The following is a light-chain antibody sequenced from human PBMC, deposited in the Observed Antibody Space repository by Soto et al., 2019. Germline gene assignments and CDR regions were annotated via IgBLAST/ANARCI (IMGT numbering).Light chain of an antibody. CDR2: AAT. Sequence: DIQMTQSPSSLSASLWDRVTISCRASQNINNYLNWYQQEQGKAPKLLIYAATSLQSGVPSRFSGSGSGTEFTLIISNLQPGDFATYYCQQSFNSPYTFGLGTKLEIK. V-gene: IGKV1-39*01. CDR1: QNINNY. CDR3: QQSFNSPYT. J-gene: IGKJ2*01.